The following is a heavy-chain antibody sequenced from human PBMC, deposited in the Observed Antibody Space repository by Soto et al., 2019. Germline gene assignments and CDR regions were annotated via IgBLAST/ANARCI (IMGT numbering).Heavy chain of an antibody. D-gene: IGHD1-1*01. CDR3: VRDNNWSFDY. CDR2: IGPDGSNM. CDR1: GFIFSSHW. Sequence: GGSLRLSCESSGFIFSSHWIHWVRQAPGKGLVGVSHIGPDGSNMWEADSVQGRFTISRDNARNRLYLQMNSLRDEDTAIYYCVRDNNWSFDYWGQGILVTVSS. V-gene: IGHV3-74*01. J-gene: IGHJ4*02.